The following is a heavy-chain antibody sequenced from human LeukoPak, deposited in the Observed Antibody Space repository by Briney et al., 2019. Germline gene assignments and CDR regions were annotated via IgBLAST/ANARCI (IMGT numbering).Heavy chain of an antibody. CDR2: ISGCGGST. CDR3: ANFYGSGSYYNGYFDY. V-gene: IGHV3-23*01. D-gene: IGHD3-10*01. J-gene: IGHJ4*02. CDR1: GFTFSSYA. Sequence: PGGSLRLSCAASGFTFSSYAMSWVRQAPGKGLEWVSAISGCGGSTYYADSVKGRFTISRDNSKNTLYLQMNSLRAEDTAVYYCANFYGSGSYYNGYFDYWGQGTLVTVSS.